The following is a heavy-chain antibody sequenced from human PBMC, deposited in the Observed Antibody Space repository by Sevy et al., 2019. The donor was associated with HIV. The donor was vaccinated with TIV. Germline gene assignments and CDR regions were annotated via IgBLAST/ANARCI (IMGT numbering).Heavy chain of an antibody. CDR2: IISSSRYI. CDR1: GFTFSSYS. V-gene: IGHV3-21*01. CDR3: ASAGVVIEKDGFDF. J-gene: IGHJ3*01. Sequence: GGSLRLSCAASGFTFSSYSMNWVRQAPGKGLEWVSSIISSSRYIYYPDSVKGRFTISRDNAKNSLYLQMNSLRAEDTAVYYCASAGVVIEKDGFDFWGQGTMVTVSS. D-gene: IGHD3-3*01.